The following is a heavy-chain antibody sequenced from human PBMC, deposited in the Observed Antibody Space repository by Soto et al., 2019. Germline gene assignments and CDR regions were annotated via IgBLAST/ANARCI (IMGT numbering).Heavy chain of an antibody. CDR3: ATDSRIVWLAHYTQPPKYGMDV. CDR1: GYTFTGYY. Sequence: ASVKVSCKASGYTFTGYYMHWVRQAPGQGLEWMGWINPNSGGTNYAQKFQGWVTMTRDTSISTACMELSRLRSDDTAVYYCATDSRIVWLAHYTQPPKYGMDVWGQGTTVTVSS. V-gene: IGHV1-2*04. CDR2: INPNSGGT. J-gene: IGHJ6*02. D-gene: IGHD6-19*01.